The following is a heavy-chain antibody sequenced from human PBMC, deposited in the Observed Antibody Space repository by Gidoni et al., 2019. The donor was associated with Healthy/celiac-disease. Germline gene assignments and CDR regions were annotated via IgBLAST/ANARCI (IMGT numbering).Heavy chain of an antibody. J-gene: IGHJ6*02. CDR1: GCPFSNAW. CDR3: TTDFLLSYYYYGMDV. Sequence: EVQLVEPGGGLVKPGGSLGLSCAAPGCPFSNAWMSWVRQAPGKGLEWVGRIKSKTDGGTTDYAAPVKGRFTISRDDSKNTLYLQMNSLKTEDTAVYYCTTDFLLSYYYYGMDVWGQGTTVTVSS. V-gene: IGHV3-15*01. CDR2: IKSKTDGGTT.